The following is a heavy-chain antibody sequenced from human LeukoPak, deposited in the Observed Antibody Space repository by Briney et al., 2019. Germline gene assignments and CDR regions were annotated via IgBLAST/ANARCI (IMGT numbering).Heavy chain of an antibody. J-gene: IGHJ3*01. D-gene: IGHD2-15*01. CDR2: IKQDGSDK. V-gene: IGHV3-7*01. CDR3: ARDRGLPDAFDV. CDR1: GFTFSRHW. Sequence: PGGSLRLSCAASGFTFSRHWMSWVRQAPGRGLEWVANIKQDGSDKYYVDSVKGRFTISRDNAKNTLYLQMNSLRAEDSAVYYCARDRGLPDAFDVWGQGTMVTVSS.